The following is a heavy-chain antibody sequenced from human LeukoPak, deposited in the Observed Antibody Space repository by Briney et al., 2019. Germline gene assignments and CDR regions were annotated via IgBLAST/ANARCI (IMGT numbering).Heavy chain of an antibody. CDR1: GGSISSYY. CDR3: AATSYYCSSTSCYGY. D-gene: IGHD2-2*01. V-gene: IGHV4-59*12. J-gene: IGHJ4*02. Sequence: SETLSLTCTVSGGSISSYYWTWIRQPPGKGLEWIGYIYYSGSTNYNPSLKSRVTISVDTSKNQFSLKLSSVTAADTAVYYCAATSYYCSSTSCYGYWGQGTLVTVSP. CDR2: IYYSGST.